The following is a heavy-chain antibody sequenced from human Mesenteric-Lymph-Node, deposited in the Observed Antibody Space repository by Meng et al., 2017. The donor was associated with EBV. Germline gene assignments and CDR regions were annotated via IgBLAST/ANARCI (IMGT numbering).Heavy chain of an antibody. CDR3: ARVPRRDGYKADY. V-gene: IGHV4-34*01. D-gene: IGHD5-24*01. CDR1: GRSFSGYY. J-gene: IGHJ4*02. Sequence: VQLRQLGAGLLKPSETLSLTCAVHGRSFSGYYLSRIRQPPGKGLEWIGEINHSGSTNYNPSLKSRVTISVDTSKNQFSLKMSSVTAADTAVYYCARVPRRDGYKADYWGQGTLVTVSS. CDR2: INHSGST.